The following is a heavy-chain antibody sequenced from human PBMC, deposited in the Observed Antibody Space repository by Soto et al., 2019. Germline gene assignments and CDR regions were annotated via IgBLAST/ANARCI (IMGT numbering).Heavy chain of an antibody. Sequence: QVQLVQSGAEVKKPGASVKVSCKASGYTFTSYYMHWVRQAPGQGLEWMGIINPSGGSTSYAQKFQGRITMTRDTSTSTVYMELSSLRSEDTAVYYCARDQRDGYNVLQNHLFDYWGQGTLVTVSS. J-gene: IGHJ4*02. CDR2: INPSGGST. CDR1: GYTFTSYY. V-gene: IGHV1-46*01. CDR3: ARDQRDGYNVLQNHLFDY. D-gene: IGHD5-12*01.